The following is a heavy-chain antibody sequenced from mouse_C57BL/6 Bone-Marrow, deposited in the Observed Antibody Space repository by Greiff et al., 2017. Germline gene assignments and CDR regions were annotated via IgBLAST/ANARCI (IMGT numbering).Heavy chain of an antibody. CDR2: INPNNGGT. CDR3: ARRTGFYAMDY. Sequence: EVQLVESGPELVKPGASVKIPCKASGYTFTDYNMDWVKQSHGKSLEWIGDINPNNGGTIYNQKFKGKATLTVDKSSSTAYMELRSLTSEDTAVYYCARRTGFYAMDYWGQGTSVTVSS. J-gene: IGHJ4*01. CDR1: GYTFTDYN. V-gene: IGHV1-18*01. D-gene: IGHD4-1*01.